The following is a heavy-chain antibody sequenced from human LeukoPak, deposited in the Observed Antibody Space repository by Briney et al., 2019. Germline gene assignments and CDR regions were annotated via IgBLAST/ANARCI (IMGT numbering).Heavy chain of an antibody. V-gene: IGHV3-7*01. D-gene: IGHD3-10*01. CDR1: GFTFSSYW. CDR3: AKGAFRDQVQGYYYMDV. CDR2: IKQDGSEK. J-gene: IGHJ6*03. Sequence: GGSLRLSCAASGFTFSSYWMSWVRQAPGKGLEWVANIKQDGSEKYYVDSVKGRFIISRNNAKNSLYLQMNSLRAEDTAVYYCAKGAFRDQVQGYYYMDVWGKGTTVTVSS.